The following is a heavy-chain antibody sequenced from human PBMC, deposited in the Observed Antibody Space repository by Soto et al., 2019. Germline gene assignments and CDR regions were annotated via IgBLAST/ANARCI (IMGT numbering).Heavy chain of an antibody. CDR3: TRVLLGGYYGSDFDF. J-gene: IGHJ4*02. D-gene: IGHD1-26*01. V-gene: IGHV3-21*01. Sequence: EVLLVGSGGGPVKPGGSLRLSCTASGFRFSSYGMNWVRQAPGKGLEWVSSISSGSSFIYYADSVKGRFTISGDNAKNSLYLQMNSLRADDTAIYYCTRVLLGGYYGSDFDFWGQGTQVTVSS. CDR1: GFRFSSYG. CDR2: ISSGSSFI.